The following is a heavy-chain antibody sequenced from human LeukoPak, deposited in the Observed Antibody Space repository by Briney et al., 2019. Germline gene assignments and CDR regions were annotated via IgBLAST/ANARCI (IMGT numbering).Heavy chain of an antibody. CDR2: IYWDDDK. J-gene: IGHJ4*02. CDR3: AHRYYARGENYFDY. V-gene: IGHV2-5*02. Sequence: SSPTLVKPTQTLTLTCTFSGFSLSTSGVGVGWIRQPPGKALEWLAVIYWDDDKRYSPSLKSRLTITKDTSKNQVVLTMTNMDPVDTATYYCAHRYYARGENYFDYWGQGTLVTVSS. D-gene: IGHD3-22*01. CDR1: GFSLSTSGVG.